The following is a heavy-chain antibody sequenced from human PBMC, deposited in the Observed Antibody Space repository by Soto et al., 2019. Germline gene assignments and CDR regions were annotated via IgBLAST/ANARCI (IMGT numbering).Heavy chain of an antibody. V-gene: IGHV1-69*08. J-gene: IGHJ4*02. CDR3: AGEGADYGIDY. CDR2: IIPILGIA. Sequence: QVQLVQSGAEVKKPGSSVKVSCKASGGTFSSYTISWVRQAPGQGLEWMGRIIPILGIANYAQKFQGRVTITADKSTSTAYMELSSLRSKDTAVYYCAGEGADYGIDYWGQGTLVTVSS. D-gene: IGHD3-10*01. CDR1: GGTFSSYT.